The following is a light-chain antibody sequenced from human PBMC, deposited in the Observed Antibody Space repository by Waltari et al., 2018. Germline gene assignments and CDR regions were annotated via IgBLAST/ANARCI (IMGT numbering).Light chain of an antibody. CDR2: GAS. J-gene: IGKJ1*01. V-gene: IGKV1-6*01. CDR3: LQDYNYPRT. CDR1: QDIRND. Sequence: AIQMTQSPSSLSASVGDRVTITCRASQDIRNDSGWYQQKPGKAPKVLIYGASSLHSGVPSRFSGSGSGTDFTLTISRLQPEDFATYYCLQDYNYPRTFGQGTKVEIK.